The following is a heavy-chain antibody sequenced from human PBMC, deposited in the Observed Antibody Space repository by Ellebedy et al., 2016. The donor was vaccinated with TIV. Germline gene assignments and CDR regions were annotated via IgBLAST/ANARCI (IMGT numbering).Heavy chain of an antibody. J-gene: IGHJ6*02. CDR3: TRDLTTLAAAGTGIYYYTTDV. V-gene: IGHV3-49*04. D-gene: IGHD6-13*01. CDR2: IRSKAYGGTT. Sequence: GGSLRLSXTASGFTFGDYAMSWVRQAPGKGLEWVSFIRSKAYGGTTEYAASVKGRFTISRDDSKSIAYLQMNSLKAEDTAVYYCTRDLTTLAAAGTGIYYYTTDVWGQGTTVTVSS. CDR1: GFTFGDYA.